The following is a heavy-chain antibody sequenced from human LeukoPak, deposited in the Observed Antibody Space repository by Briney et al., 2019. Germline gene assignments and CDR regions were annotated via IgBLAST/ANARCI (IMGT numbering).Heavy chain of an antibody. D-gene: IGHD2-21*01. CDR2: IRGSGGST. J-gene: IGHJ3*02. Sequence: GGSLRLSCAASGFTFSSYAMSWVRQAPGKGLEWVSAIRGSGGSTYYADSVKGRFTISRDNSKNTLYLQMNSLRAEDTAVYYCAKRCGGDWDAFDIWGQGTMVTVSS. CDR3: AKRCGGDWDAFDI. CDR1: GFTFSSYA. V-gene: IGHV3-23*01.